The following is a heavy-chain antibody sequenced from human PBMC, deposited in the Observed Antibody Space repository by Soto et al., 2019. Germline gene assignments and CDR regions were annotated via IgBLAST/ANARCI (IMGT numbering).Heavy chain of an antibody. J-gene: IGHJ4*02. Sequence: QVQLQESGPGLVKPSETLSLTCTVSGGSISSFYWSWIRQPPGKGLEWIAYIYYTGRTNYNPSLKIRVTLSADTSKNQFSLKLSSVTAADTAMYYCARVDSSGSYFDSWGQGTLVTVSS. V-gene: IGHV4-59*01. D-gene: IGHD3-22*01. CDR1: GGSISSFY. CDR2: IYYTGRT. CDR3: ARVDSSGSYFDS.